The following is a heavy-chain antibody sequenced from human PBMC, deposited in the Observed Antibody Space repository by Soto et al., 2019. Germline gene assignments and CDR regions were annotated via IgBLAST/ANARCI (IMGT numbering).Heavy chain of an antibody. Sequence: ASVKVSCKASGGTFSSYAISWVRQAPGQGLEWMGGIIPIFGTANYAQKFQGRVTITADESTSTAYMELSSLRSEDTAVYYCAREVVRKYYYYYYGMDVWGQGTTVTVSS. CDR2: IIPIFGTA. CDR1: GGTFSSYA. CDR3: AREVVRKYYYYYYGMDV. D-gene: IGHD3-22*01. J-gene: IGHJ6*02. V-gene: IGHV1-69*13.